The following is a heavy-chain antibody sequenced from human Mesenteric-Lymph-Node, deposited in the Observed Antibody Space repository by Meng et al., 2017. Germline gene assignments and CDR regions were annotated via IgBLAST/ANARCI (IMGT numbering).Heavy chain of an antibody. CDR2: ITASGDRT. J-gene: IGHJ5*01. D-gene: IGHD7-27*01. Sequence: GESLKISCEASGFIFRNHDMVWVRQVPGEGLEYVSSITASGDRTSDAVSVKGRFTTSRDNSKNTLYLQMNNLRVDDTAVYYCVKDPNWEDDCWGQGTMVTVSS. CDR1: GFIFRNHD. CDR3: VKDPNWEDDC. V-gene: IGHV3-23*01.